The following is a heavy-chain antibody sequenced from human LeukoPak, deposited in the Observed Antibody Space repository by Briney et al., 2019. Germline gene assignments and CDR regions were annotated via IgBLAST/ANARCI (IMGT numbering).Heavy chain of an antibody. D-gene: IGHD3-22*01. J-gene: IGHJ3*02. Sequence: GGSLRLSCAASGFSFSTYEMNWVRQAPGKGLEWVSYISSSGSTIYYADSVKGRFTISRDNAKNSLYLQMNSLRAEDTAVYYCERDLITMIVVANDAFDIWGQGTMVTVSS. CDR3: ERDLITMIVVANDAFDI. CDR2: ISSSGSTI. V-gene: IGHV3-48*03. CDR1: GFSFSTYE.